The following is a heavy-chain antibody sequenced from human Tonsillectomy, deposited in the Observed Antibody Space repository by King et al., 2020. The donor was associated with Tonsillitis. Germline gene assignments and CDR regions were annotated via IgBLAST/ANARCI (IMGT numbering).Heavy chain of an antibody. CDR1: GYTFTDYY. CDR3: AREPFDDILTGYRAYYYYGMDV. CDR2: INPNSGGT. J-gene: IGHJ6*02. V-gene: IGHV1-2*02. D-gene: IGHD3-9*01. Sequence: VQLVESGAEVKKPGASVKVSCKASGYTFTDYYIHWVRQAPGQGLEWMGWINPNSGGTNYAQKFQGRVTMTRDTSITTAYMDLSRLRSDDTAGYYCAREPFDDILTGYRAYYYYGMDVWGQGTTATVSS.